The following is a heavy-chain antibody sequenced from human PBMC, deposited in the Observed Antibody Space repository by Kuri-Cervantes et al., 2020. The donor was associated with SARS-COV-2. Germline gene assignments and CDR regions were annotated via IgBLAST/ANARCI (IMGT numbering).Heavy chain of an antibody. CDR2: ISYDGSNK. D-gene: IGHD6-13*01. J-gene: IGHJ4*02. V-gene: IGHV3-30*18. Sequence: LSLTCAASGFTLSSYGMPWVRQAPGKGLEWVAVISYDGSNKYYADSVKGRFTISRDNSKNTLYLQMNSLRAEDTAVYYCAKDWWSRGIAAAGRPTGVDYWGQGTLVTVSS. CDR3: AKDWWSRGIAAAGRPTGVDY. CDR1: GFTLSSYG.